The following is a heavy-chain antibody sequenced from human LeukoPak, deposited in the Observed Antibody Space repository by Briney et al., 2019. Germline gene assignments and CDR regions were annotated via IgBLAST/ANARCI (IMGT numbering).Heavy chain of an antibody. J-gene: IGHJ4*02. CDR2: IYYSGST. V-gene: IGHV4-59*01. CDR3: ARDRRKLGLDY. D-gene: IGHD1-26*01. Sequence: PSETLSLTCTVSGGSISSYYWSWIRQPPGKGLEWIGYIYYSGSTNYNPSLKSRVTISVDTSKSQFSLKLSSVTAADTAVYYCARDRRKLGLDYWGQGTLVTVSS. CDR1: GGSISSYY.